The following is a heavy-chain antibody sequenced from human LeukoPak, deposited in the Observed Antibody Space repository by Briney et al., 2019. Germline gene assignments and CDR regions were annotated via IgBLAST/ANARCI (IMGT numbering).Heavy chain of an antibody. CDR3: ARGLRQLVRSWHY. D-gene: IGHD6-6*01. V-gene: IGHV4-39*07. CDR1: GGSIAIRNYY. J-gene: IGHJ4*02. Sequence: PSETLSLTCAVSGGSIAIRNYYWAWIRQSPGRGLEWLGSVYSSGSVYYNPSLKSRVTILVDTSKNQFSLKLSSVTAADTAVYYCARGLRQLVRSWHYWGQGTLVTVSS. CDR2: VYSSGSV.